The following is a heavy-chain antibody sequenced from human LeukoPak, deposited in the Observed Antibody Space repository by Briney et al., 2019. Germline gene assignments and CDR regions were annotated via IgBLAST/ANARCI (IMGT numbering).Heavy chain of an antibody. V-gene: IGHV4-34*01. Sequence: PSETLSLTCAVYGGSFSGYYWSWIRQPPGKGLEWIGEINHSGSTNYNPSLKSRVTISVDTSKNQFSLKLSSVTAADTAVYYCARRGVMITFGGVIVTVFDYWGQGTLVTVSS. D-gene: IGHD3-16*02. CDR2: INHSGST. J-gene: IGHJ4*02. CDR1: GGSFSGYY. CDR3: ARRGVMITFGGVIVTVFDY.